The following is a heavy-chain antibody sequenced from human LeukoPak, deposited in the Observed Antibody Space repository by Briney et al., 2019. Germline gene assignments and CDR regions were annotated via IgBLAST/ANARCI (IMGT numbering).Heavy chain of an antibody. J-gene: IGHJ6*03. V-gene: IGHV1-8*03. CDR3: ARETSENLFYYDFRSGRTEYYYYYMDV. Sequence: ASVKVSCKASGYTFTSYDINWVRQATGQGLEWMGWMNPNSGNTGYAQKFQGRVTITRNTSISTAYMELSSLRSEDTAVYYCARETSENLFYYDFRSGRTEYYYYYMDVWGKGTTVTVSS. CDR1: GYTFTSYD. D-gene: IGHD3-3*01. CDR2: MNPNSGNT.